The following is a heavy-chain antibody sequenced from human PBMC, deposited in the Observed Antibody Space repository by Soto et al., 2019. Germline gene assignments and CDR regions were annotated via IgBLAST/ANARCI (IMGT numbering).Heavy chain of an antibody. CDR1: GFTFTRYS. CDR3: ASESADLTSNLDY. J-gene: IGHJ4*02. CDR2: ISSTTNYI. V-gene: IGHV3-21*06. Sequence: PGGSLRLSCAASGFTFTRYSMNWVRQAPGKGREWVSSISSTTNYIYYGDSMKGRFTISRDNAKNSLYLEMNSLRAEDTAVYYSASESADLTSNLDYCGQGTLVTVSS.